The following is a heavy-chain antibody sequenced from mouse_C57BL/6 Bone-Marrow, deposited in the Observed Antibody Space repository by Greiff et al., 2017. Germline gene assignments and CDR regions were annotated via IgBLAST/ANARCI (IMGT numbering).Heavy chain of an antibody. CDR2: IIPSNGGT. V-gene: IGHV1-53*01. CDR1: GYTFTSYW. Sequence: QVQLQQSGTELVKPGASVKLSCKASGYTFTSYWMHWVKQRPGQGLEWIGNIIPSNGGTNYNEKFKSKATLTVDKSSSTAYMQRSSLTSEDSAVYYCARDWGTVEGDYWGQGTTLTVSS. D-gene: IGHD1-1*01. J-gene: IGHJ2*01. CDR3: ARDWGTVEGDY.